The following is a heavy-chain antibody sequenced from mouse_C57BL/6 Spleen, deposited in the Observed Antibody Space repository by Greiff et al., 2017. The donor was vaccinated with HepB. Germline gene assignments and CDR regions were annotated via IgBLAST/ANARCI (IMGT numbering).Heavy chain of an antibody. CDR1: GFTFSSYA. Sequence: EVKVVESGEGLVKPGGSLKLSCAASGFTFSSYAMSWVRQTPEKRLEWVAYISSGGDYIYYADTVKGRVTISRDNARNTLYLQMSSLKSEDTAMYYCTRGDYRGAMDYWGQGTSVTVSS. CDR3: TRGDYRGAMDY. D-gene: IGHD2-14*01. CDR2: ISSGGDYI. J-gene: IGHJ4*01. V-gene: IGHV5-9-1*02.